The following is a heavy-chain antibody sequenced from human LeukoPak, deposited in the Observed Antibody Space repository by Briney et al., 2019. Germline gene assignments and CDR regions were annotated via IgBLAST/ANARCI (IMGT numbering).Heavy chain of an antibody. CDR1: GYTFTGYY. V-gene: IGHV1-2*02. J-gene: IGHJ4*02. CDR2: INPNSGGT. Sequence: GASVKVSCKASGYTFTGYYMHWVRQAPGQGLEWMGWINPNSGGTNYAQKFQGRATMTRDTSISTAYMELRKLRSDGTAVYYGARVEGVAVYGGGNYWGQGTLVTVSS. D-gene: IGHD5/OR15-5a*01. CDR3: ARVEGVAVYGGGNY.